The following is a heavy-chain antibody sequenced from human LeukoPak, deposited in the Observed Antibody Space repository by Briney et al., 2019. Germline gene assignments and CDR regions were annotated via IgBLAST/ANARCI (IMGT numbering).Heavy chain of an antibody. CDR1: GGSFSGYY. V-gene: IGHV4-34*01. D-gene: IGHD2-2*01. Sequence: SETLSLTCAVYGGSFSGYYWSWIRQPPGKGLEWIGEINHSGSTYYNPSLKSRVTISVDRSKNQFSLKLSSVTAADTAVYYCARADLGGIVVVPAAIFYYYMDVWGKGTTVTVSS. CDR2: INHSGST. CDR3: ARADLGGIVVVPAAIFYYYMDV. J-gene: IGHJ6*03.